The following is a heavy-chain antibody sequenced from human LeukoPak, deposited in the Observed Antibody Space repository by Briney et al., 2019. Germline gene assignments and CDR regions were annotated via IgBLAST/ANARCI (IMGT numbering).Heavy chain of an antibody. Sequence: ASVKVSRKASGYTFTGYYMHWVRQAPRQGLEWMGWINPNSGGTNYLQKFECRVTITRDTSISTPYMEVGRLRSDGTAVHYFAREDSGSHYWGQGTLVTVSS. CDR3: AREDSGSHY. CDR2: INPNSGGT. V-gene: IGHV1-2*02. CDR1: GYTFTGYY. D-gene: IGHD1-26*01. J-gene: IGHJ4*02.